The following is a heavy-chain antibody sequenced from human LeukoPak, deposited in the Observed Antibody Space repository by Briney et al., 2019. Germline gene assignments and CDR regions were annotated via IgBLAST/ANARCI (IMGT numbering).Heavy chain of an antibody. V-gene: IGHV3-9*01. CDR3: AKGHTYGHGASYLDY. CDR2: ISWNSGSI. Sequence: GGSLRLPCAASGFTFDDYAMHWFRQAPGKGLEWVSAISWNSGSIGYADSVKGRFTISRDNAKNSLYLQMNSLRTEDTALYFRAKGHTYGHGASYLDYWGQGTLVTVSS. CDR1: GFTFDDYA. J-gene: IGHJ4*02. D-gene: IGHD5-18*01.